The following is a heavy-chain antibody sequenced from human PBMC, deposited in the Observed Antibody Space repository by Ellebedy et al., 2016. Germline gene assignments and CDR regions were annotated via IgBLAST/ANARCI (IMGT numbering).Heavy chain of an antibody. CDR1: GFTLSDYW. V-gene: IGHV3-74*01. CDR2: VNSDGSST. J-gene: IGHJ6*03. Sequence: GGSLRLSXPASGFTLSDYWMHWVRQVPGKGLVWVSRVNSDGSSTSYADSVKGRFTISRDNAKNTLYLQMNSLRAEDTAVYFCARGEWDGRTVVVTTDYESAHFMDVWGKGTTVTVAS. D-gene: IGHD3-22*01. CDR3: ARGEWDGRTVVVTTDYESAHFMDV.